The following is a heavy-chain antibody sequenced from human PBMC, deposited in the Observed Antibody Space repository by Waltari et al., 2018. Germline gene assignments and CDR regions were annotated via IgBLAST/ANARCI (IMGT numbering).Heavy chain of an antibody. CDR3: ARGGGSFPFDY. CDR2: IYYSGST. J-gene: IGHJ4*02. Sequence: QLQLQESGPGLVKPSETLSLTCTVSGGSISSSSYYWGWSRQPPGKGLEWIGSIYYSGSTYYNPSLKSRVTISVDTSKNQFSLKLSSVTAADTAVYYCARGGGSFPFDYWGQGTLVTVSS. CDR1: GGSISSSSYY. V-gene: IGHV4-39*07. D-gene: IGHD1-26*01.